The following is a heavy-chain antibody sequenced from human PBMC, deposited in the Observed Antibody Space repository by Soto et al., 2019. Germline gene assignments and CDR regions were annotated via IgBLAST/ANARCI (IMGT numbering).Heavy chain of an antibody. V-gene: IGHV4-59*01. CDR3: ARAVSYYDILTGPPVAFDI. Sequence: SLPCTVSGGSIRSYYWSWIRQPPGKGLEWIGYIYYSGSTNYNPSLKSRVTISVDTSKNQFSLKLSSVTAADTAVYYCARAVSYYDILTGPPVAFDIWGQGTMVTVSS. D-gene: IGHD3-9*01. CDR1: GGSIRSYY. J-gene: IGHJ3*02. CDR2: IYYSGST.